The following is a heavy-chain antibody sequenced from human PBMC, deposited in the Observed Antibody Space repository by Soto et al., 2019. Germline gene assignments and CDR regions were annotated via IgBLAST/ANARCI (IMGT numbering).Heavy chain of an antibody. D-gene: IGHD6-19*01. CDR2: IYHGGTT. CDR3: ARVHVMVVAGSTFDY. CDR1: GGSISSGSY. V-gene: IGHV4-38-2*02. J-gene: IGHJ4*01. Sequence: SETLSLTCTVSGGSISSGSYWAWIRQPPGKGPEWIASIYHGGTTFYNPSLKSRITISVDTSNNQFSLKLTSVTAADTAVYYCARVHVMVVAGSTFDYWGHGTLVTVS.